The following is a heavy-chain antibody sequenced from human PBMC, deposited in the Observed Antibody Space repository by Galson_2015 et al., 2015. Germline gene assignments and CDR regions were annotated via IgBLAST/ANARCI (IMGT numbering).Heavy chain of an antibody. V-gene: IGHV6-1*01. CDR3: ARKGAAGDPFDY. D-gene: IGHD6-13*01. Sequence: VSSNSAAWNWIRQSPSRGLEWLGRTYYRSKWYNDYAVSVKSRITINPDTSKNQFSLQLNSVTPEDTAVYYCARKGAAGDPFDYWGQGTLVTVSS. CDR1: VSSNSAA. CDR2: TYYRSKWYN. J-gene: IGHJ4*02.